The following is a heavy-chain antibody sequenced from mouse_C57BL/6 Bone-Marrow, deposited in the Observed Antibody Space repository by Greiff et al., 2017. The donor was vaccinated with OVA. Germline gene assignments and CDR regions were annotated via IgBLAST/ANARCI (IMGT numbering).Heavy chain of an antibody. CDR1: GFTFSSYA. J-gene: IGHJ4*01. Sequence: EVQVVESGEGLVKPGGSLKLSCAASGFTFSSYAMSWVRQTPEKRLEWVAYISSGGDYIYYADTVKGRFTISRDNARNTLYLQMSSLKSEDTAMYYCTRDRGTTVVAPYAMDYWGQGTSVTVSS. D-gene: IGHD1-1*01. V-gene: IGHV5-9-1*02. CDR2: ISSGGDYI. CDR3: TRDRGTTVVAPYAMDY.